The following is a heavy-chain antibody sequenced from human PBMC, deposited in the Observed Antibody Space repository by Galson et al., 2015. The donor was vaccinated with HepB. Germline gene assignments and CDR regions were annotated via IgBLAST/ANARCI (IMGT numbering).Heavy chain of an antibody. V-gene: IGHV3-7*01. CDR3: ARDRVVAGGGDWFDP. J-gene: IGHJ5*02. D-gene: IGHD6-13*01. CDR2: IKEDGNEK. Sequence: SLRLSCAGSGFTFSSYWMSWVRQAPGKGLEWVANIKEDGNEKYYVDSVKGRFTISRDNAKKSMFLQMNSLRVEDTAVYYCARDRVVAGGGDWFDPWGQGTLVTVSS. CDR1: GFTFSSYW.